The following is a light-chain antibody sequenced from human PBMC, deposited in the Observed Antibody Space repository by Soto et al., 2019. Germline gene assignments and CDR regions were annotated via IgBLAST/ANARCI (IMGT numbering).Light chain of an antibody. J-gene: IGKJ2*01. CDR1: QSVIDNY. CDR2: RAS. CDR3: HQQGSSPNT. Sequence: EIVLTQSPGTLYLSPGERVTLSCRASQSVIDNYFAWFQQKPGQAPSLHIYRASSRATGIPDRFSGSGSGTDFALTISRLEPDDFAVYYFHQQGSSPNTFGQGTKLQIK. V-gene: IGKV3-20*01.